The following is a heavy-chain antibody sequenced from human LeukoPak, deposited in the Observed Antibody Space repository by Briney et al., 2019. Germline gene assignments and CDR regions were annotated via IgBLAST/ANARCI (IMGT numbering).Heavy chain of an antibody. CDR1: GFNFSIYS. CDR2: ITSSGRFR. V-gene: IGHV3-21*01. CDR3: ARGRSSGWSYYFDY. D-gene: IGHD6-19*01. J-gene: IGHJ4*02. Sequence: PGGSLRLSCAASGFNFSIYSLNWVRQAPGKGLEWVSSITSSGRFRYYADSVKGRFTISRDNSKNTLYLQMNSLRAEDTAVYYCARGRSSGWSYYFDYWGQGTLVTVSS.